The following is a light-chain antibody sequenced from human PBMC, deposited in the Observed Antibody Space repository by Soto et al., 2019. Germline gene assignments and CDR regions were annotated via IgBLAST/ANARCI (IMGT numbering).Light chain of an antibody. Sequence: QSALTQPASVSGSPGQSITISCTGTSSDIGSYNRVSWYQQPPGTAPKLIIYEVNNRPSGVPDRFSGSKSGNTASLTISGLQAEDEADYYCNSFTSITTYVFGTGTKVTVL. J-gene: IGLJ1*01. CDR2: EVN. CDR1: SSDIGSYNR. CDR3: NSFTSITTYV. V-gene: IGLV2-18*02.